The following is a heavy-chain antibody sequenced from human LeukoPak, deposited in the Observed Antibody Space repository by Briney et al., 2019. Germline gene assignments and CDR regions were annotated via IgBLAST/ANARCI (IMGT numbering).Heavy chain of an antibody. Sequence: GASVKVSCKASGYTFTSYGISWVRQAPGQGLEWMGWISAYNGNTNYAQKLQGRVTMTTDTSTSTAYMELRGLRSDDTAVYYCARDRSYYYGSGSFYYYGMDVWGKGTTVTVSS. CDR1: GYTFTSYG. D-gene: IGHD3-10*01. J-gene: IGHJ6*04. V-gene: IGHV1-18*04. CDR2: ISAYNGNT. CDR3: ARDRSYYYGSGSFYYYGMDV.